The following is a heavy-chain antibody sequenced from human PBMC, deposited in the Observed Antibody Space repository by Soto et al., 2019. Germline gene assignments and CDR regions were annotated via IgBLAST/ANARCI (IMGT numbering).Heavy chain of an antibody. CDR1: GGSTSSYY. CDR3: ERISYGSGSE. Sequence: PSETLSLTCTVSGGSTSSYYWSWIRQPPGKGLEWIGYIYYSGSTNYNPSLKSRVTISVDTSKNQFSLKLSSVTAADTAVYYCERISYGSGSEWGQGTLGTVS. D-gene: IGHD3-10*01. CDR2: IYYSGST. V-gene: IGHV4-59*01. J-gene: IGHJ4*02.